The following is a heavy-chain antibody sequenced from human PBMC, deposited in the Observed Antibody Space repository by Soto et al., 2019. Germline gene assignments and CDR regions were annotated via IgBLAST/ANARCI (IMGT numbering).Heavy chain of an antibody. CDR3: VRDRRISGINRGLDY. Sequence: QVQLVDSGGGSVKPGGSLRLSCAASGFIFSDFHMTWIRQAPGKGLELVAYISSRGDTIYYADSVRGRITISRDNDKDSLFLQMSSLRVEDTAVYYCVRDRRISGINRGLDYWGRGTLVTVSS. J-gene: IGHJ4*02. V-gene: IGHV3-11*01. D-gene: IGHD1-20*01. CDR1: GFIFSDFH. CDR2: ISSRGDTI.